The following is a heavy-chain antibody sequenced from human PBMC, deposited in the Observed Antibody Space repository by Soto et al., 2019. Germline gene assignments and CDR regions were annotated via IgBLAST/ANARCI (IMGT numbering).Heavy chain of an antibody. V-gene: IGHV1-69*02. J-gene: IGHJ6*02. D-gene: IGHD3-10*01. Sequence: QVQLVQSGAEVKKPGSSVKVSCKASGGTFSSYTISWVRQAPGQGLEWMGRIIPILGIANYAQKFQGRGTMTADKSTSTAYMELSRLRSEETAVYYCARVWFGDYYGMDGWGQGTTVTVSS. CDR1: GGTFSSYT. CDR2: IIPILGIA. CDR3: ARVWFGDYYGMDG.